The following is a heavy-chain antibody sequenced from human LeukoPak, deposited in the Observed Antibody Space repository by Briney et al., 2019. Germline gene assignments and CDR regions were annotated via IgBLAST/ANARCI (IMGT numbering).Heavy chain of an antibody. CDR3: ARVSMVLGAPDYYFDY. J-gene: IGHJ4*02. V-gene: IGHV4-4*07. Sequence: SETLSLACTVSGGSISSHYWSWIRQPAGKGLERTRRIYTSGSTNYNPSLKSRVTMSVDTSKNQFSLKLSSVTAADTAVYYCARVSMVLGAPDYYFDYWGQGTLVTVSS. CDR2: IYTSGST. D-gene: IGHD3-10*01. CDR1: GGSISSHY.